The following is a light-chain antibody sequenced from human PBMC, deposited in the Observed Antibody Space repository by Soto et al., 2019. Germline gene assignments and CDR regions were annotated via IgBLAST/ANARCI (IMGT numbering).Light chain of an antibody. Sequence: QSALAQPASVSGSPGQSITISCTGTSSDVGGYDYVSWYQQHPGTAPRLIIFEVTNRPSGVSNRFSGSKSGNTASLTISGLQAEDEADYHCTSYTSSSTQVFGTGTKVTVL. CDR2: EVT. V-gene: IGLV2-14*01. J-gene: IGLJ1*01. CDR3: TSYTSSSTQV. CDR1: SSDVGGYDY.